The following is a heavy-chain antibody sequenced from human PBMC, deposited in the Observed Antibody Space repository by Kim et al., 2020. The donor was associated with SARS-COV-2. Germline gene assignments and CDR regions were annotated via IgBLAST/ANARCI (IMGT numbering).Heavy chain of an antibody. Sequence: GGSLRLSCAASGFTFSSYAMSWVRQAPGKGLEWVSVIYSGGSSTYYADSVKGRFTISRDNSKNTLYLQMNSLRAEDTAVYYCAKDGGVQLWLDYWGQGTLVTVSS. CDR1: GFTFSSYA. D-gene: IGHD5-18*01. CDR2: IYSGGSST. V-gene: IGHV3-23*03. J-gene: IGHJ4*02. CDR3: AKDGGVQLWLDY.